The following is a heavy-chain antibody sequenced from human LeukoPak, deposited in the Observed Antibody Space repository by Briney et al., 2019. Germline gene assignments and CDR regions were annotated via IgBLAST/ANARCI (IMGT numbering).Heavy chain of an antibody. CDR3: ARHPKQLGRRAWFDP. D-gene: IGHD6-13*01. Sequence: SETLSLTCTVSGGSISSYYWSWIRQPPGKGLEWIGYIYYSGSTNYNPSLKSRVTISVDTSKNQFSLKLSSVTAADTAVYYCARHPKQLGRRAWFDPWGQGTLVTVSS. J-gene: IGHJ5*02. CDR2: IYYSGST. V-gene: IGHV4-59*08. CDR1: GGSISSYY.